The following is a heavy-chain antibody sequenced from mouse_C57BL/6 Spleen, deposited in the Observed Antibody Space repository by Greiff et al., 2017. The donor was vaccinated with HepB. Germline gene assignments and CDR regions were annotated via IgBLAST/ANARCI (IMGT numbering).Heavy chain of an antibody. D-gene: IGHD1-1*01. CDR2: ISSGSSTI. J-gene: IGHJ3*01. V-gene: IGHV5-17*01. Sequence: EVQGVESGGGLVKPGGSLKLSCAASGFTFSDYGMHWVRQAPEKGLEWVAYISSGSSTIYYADTVKGRFTISRDNAKNTLFLQMTSLRSEDTAMYYCARRLLYYGSSPFAYWGQGTLVTVSA. CDR3: ARRLLYYGSSPFAY. CDR1: GFTFSDYG.